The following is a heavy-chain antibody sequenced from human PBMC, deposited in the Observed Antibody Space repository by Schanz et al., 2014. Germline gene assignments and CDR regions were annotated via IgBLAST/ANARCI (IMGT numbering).Heavy chain of an antibody. J-gene: IGHJ4*02. Sequence: EVQLVESGGGLVQPGGSLRLSCAASGFTFTTNAMSWVRQPPGKGLEWVSAISDNGGGTYFADSVKGRFTISRDNSDNTLFLQMNSLSAEDTAVYYCAKVREWWPCCFDSWGQGTLVTVSS. CDR1: GFTFTTNA. CDR2: ISDNGGGT. D-gene: IGHD2-15*01. V-gene: IGHV3-23*04. CDR3: AKVREWWPCCFDS.